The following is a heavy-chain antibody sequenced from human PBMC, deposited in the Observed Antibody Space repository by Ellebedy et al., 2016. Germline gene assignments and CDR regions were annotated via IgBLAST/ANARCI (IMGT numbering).Heavy chain of an antibody. Sequence: GSLRLSCAVYGGSFSPYTWSWIRQLPGKGLEWIGEITHTGSTNYNPSLKSRVTISVDTPKNQFSLKLSSVTAADTAVYYCARGGYFDYWGQGTLVTVSS. CDR2: ITHTGST. D-gene: IGHD3-22*01. J-gene: IGHJ4*02. CDR3: ARGGYFDY. CDR1: GGSFSPYT. V-gene: IGHV4-34*01.